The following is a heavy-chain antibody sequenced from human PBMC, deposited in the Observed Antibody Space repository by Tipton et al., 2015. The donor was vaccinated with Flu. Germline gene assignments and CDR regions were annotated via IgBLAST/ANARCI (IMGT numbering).Heavy chain of an antibody. CDR1: GFTVSSNY. Sequence: SLRLSCAASGFTVSSNYMSWVRQAPGKGLEWVSVIYSGGSTYYADSVKGRFTISRDNSKNTLYLQINSLRAEDTAVYYCARVTYYYDSSGYYYGMDVLGQGTTVTVSS. J-gene: IGHJ6*02. CDR3: ARVTYYYDSSGYYYGMDV. V-gene: IGHV3-53*01. D-gene: IGHD3-22*01. CDR2: IYSGGST.